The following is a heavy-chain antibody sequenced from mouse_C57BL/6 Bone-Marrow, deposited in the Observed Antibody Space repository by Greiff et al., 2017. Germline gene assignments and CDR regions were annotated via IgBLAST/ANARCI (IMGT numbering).Heavy chain of an antibody. V-gene: IGHV5-16*01. CDR1: GFTFSDYY. D-gene: IGHD1-1*01. Sequence: EVQVVESEGGLVQPGSSMKLSCTASGFTFSDYYMACVRQVPEKGLEWVANSNYDGSSTYYLDSLKSRFIISRDNAKNIRYLQMSSLKSEDTATYYCARALITTVGFDYWGQGTTLKVAS. J-gene: IGHJ2*01. CDR3: ARALITTVGFDY. CDR2: SNYDGSST.